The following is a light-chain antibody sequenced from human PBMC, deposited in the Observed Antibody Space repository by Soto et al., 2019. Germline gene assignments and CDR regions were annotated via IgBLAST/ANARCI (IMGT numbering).Light chain of an antibody. V-gene: IGKV3-20*01. CDR2: ATS. J-gene: IGKJ1*01. CDR1: QSVSSY. CDR3: QQYNNWPRWT. Sequence: EIVLTQSPGTLSLSPGERATLSCRASQSVSSYLAWYQQKPGQAPRLLIFATSSGATGIPDRFSGSGSGTDFTLTISGLEPEDFAVYYCQQYNNWPRWTFGQGTKVEL.